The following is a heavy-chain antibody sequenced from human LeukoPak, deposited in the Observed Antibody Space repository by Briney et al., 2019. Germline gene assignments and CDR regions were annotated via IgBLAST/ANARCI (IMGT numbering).Heavy chain of an antibody. D-gene: IGHD3-16*01. CDR1: GYTFTSYD. V-gene: IGHV1-8*02. CDR3: ARDLATGDDQTGDAFDI. CDR2: MNPNSGNT. Sequence: GASVKVSCKASGYTFTSYDINWVRQATGQGLEWMGWMNPNSGNTGYAQKFQGRVTMTTDTSTSTAYMELRSLRSDDTAVYYCARDLATGDDQTGDAFDIWGQGTMVTVSS. J-gene: IGHJ3*02.